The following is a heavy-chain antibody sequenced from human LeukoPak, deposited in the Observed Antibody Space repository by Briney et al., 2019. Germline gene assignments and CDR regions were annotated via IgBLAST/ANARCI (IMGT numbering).Heavy chain of an antibody. CDR3: ARGDDVGATTSSYY. D-gene: IGHD1-26*01. Sequence: KPGGSLRLSCAASGFTFSSYSMNWVRQAPGKGLEWVSSISSSSSYIYYADSVKGRFTISRDNAKNSLYLQMNSLRAEDTAVYYCARGDDVGATTSSYYWGQGTLVTVSS. CDR1: GFTFSSYS. CDR2: ISSSSSYI. V-gene: IGHV3-21*01. J-gene: IGHJ4*02.